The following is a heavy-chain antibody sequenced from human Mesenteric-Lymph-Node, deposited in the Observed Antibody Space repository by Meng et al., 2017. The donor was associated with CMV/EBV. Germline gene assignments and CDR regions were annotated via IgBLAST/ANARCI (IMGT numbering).Heavy chain of an antibody. CDR1: GFTFSGYN. V-gene: IGHV3-21*01. J-gene: IGHJ4*02. D-gene: IGHD5-12*01. Sequence: SGFTFSGYNMNWVRQAPGKGLEWVSSISSASTYIYYADSVKGRFTISRDNAKNSLYLQMNSLRAEDTAVYYCARDSGSALTYSGYELWGQGTLVTVSS. CDR3: ARDSGSALTYSGYEL. CDR2: ISSASTYI.